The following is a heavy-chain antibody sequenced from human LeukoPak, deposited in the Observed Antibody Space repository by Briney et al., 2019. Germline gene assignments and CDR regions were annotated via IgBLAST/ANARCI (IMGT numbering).Heavy chain of an antibody. CDR3: ARDTRNDDDAFDI. Sequence: GGSLRLSCAASGFTFSSYSMNWVRQAPGKGLEWVSSISSSSYIYYADSVKGRFTISRDDAKNSLYLQMNSLRAEDTAVYYCARDTRNDDDAFDIWGQGTMVTVSS. CDR2: ISSSSYI. J-gene: IGHJ3*02. D-gene: IGHD1-1*01. V-gene: IGHV3-21*01. CDR1: GFTFSSYS.